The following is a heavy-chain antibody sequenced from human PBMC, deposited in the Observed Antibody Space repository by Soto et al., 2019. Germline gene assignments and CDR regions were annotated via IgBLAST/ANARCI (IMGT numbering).Heavy chain of an antibody. CDR3: VRDLDASGSYYTDY. D-gene: IGHD3-10*01. V-gene: IGHV4-59*01. J-gene: IGHJ4*02. CDR1: GGSISSYY. CDR2: IYYSGST. Sequence: SETLSLTCTVSGGSISSYYWSWIRQPPGKGLEWIGYIYYSGSTNYNPSLKSRVTISVDTSKNQFSLKLSSVTAADTAVYYCVRDLDASGSYYTDYWGLGTLVTVSS.